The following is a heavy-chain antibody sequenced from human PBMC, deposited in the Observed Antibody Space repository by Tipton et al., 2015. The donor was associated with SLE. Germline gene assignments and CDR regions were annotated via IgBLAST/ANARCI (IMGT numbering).Heavy chain of an antibody. Sequence: QLVQSGPEVKKPGASVKVSCKASGYSISNYAIYWVRQGPGQRLEWLGWISATNGDRRYSQNFRDRVVITRDTSANIAYMELRRLRSEDTAVYYCARDRGGGDYYFDASDIWGQGTMVTVSS. D-gene: IGHD3-22*01. CDR1: GYSISNYA. CDR3: ARDRGGGDYYFDASDI. J-gene: IGHJ3*02. V-gene: IGHV1-3*01. CDR2: ISATNGDR.